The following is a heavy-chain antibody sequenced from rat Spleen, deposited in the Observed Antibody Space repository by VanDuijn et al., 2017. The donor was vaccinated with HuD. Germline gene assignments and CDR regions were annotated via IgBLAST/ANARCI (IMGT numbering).Heavy chain of an antibody. CDR2: IWTGGST. V-gene: IGHV2-30*01. J-gene: IGHJ2*01. CDR1: GFSLTGNN. D-gene: IGHD1-10*01. CDR3: TREGTTYFDY. Sequence: QVQLKESGPGLVQPSQTLSLTCTVSGFSLTGNNVYWVRQPAGKGLEWMGVIWTGGSTDYNSALKSRLTISRDTAKSQVFLKMNSLQTDDTGTYYCTREGTTYFDYWGQGVMVTVSS.